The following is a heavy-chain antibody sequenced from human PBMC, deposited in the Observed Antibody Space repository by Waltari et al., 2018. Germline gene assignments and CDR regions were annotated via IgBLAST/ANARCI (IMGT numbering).Heavy chain of an antibody. V-gene: IGHV4-59*01. CDR2: IYYRGST. Sequence: QVQLQESGPGLVKPSETLSLTCTVSGGSISSYYWSWIRQPPGKGLEWIGYIYYRGSTNYNPSLKSRVTISVDTSKNQFSLKLSSVTAADTAVYYCARVRHHRPVAVYYFDYWGQGTLVTVSS. CDR3: ARVRHHRPVAVYYFDY. CDR1: GGSISSYY. J-gene: IGHJ4*02.